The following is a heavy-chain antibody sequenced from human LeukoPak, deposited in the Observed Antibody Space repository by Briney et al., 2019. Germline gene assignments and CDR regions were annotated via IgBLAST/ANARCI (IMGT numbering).Heavy chain of an antibody. CDR1: GGTFSSYA. CDR3: ARGGLHYYDSSGFTDY. J-gene: IGHJ4*02. CDR2: IIPILGIA. V-gene: IGHV1-69*04. D-gene: IGHD3-22*01. Sequence: ASVKVSCKASGGTFSSYAISWVRQAPGQGLEWMGRIIPILGIANYAQKFQGRVTITVDKSTSTAYMELSSLRSEDTAVYYCARGGLHYYDSSGFTDYWGQGTLVTVSS.